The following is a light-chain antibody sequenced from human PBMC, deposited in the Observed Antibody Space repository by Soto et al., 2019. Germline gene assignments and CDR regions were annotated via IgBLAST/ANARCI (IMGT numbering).Light chain of an antibody. J-gene: IGLJ1*01. CDR2: ANI. CDR3: QSYDSSPSGYV. Sequence: QSVLTQPPSGSGAAGQRVTISCTGSSSNIGAGYDVHWYQHLPGTAPKLLIYANINRPAGVPDRFSGSKSGTSASLAITGLQAEDEADYYCQSYDSSPSGYVFGTGTKVTVX. CDR1: SSNIGAGYD. V-gene: IGLV1-40*01.